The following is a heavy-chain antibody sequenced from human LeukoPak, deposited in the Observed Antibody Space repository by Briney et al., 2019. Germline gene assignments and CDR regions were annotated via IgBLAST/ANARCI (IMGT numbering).Heavy chain of an antibody. Sequence: SVKVSCKASGFTFTSSAMQWVRQARGQRLEWIGWIVVGSGNTNYAQKFQERVTITRDMSTSTAYMELSSLRSEDTAVYYCAAVGSEGATSSYFDYWGQGTLVTVSS. CDR1: GFTFTSSA. V-gene: IGHV1-58*02. J-gene: IGHJ4*02. CDR3: AAVGSEGATSSYFDY. D-gene: IGHD1-26*01. CDR2: IVVGSGNT.